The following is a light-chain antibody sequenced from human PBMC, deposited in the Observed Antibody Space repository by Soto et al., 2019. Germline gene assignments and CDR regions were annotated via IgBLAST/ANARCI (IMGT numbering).Light chain of an antibody. CDR1: QGISNS. Sequence: DIQMTQSPSSLSASVGDRVTITCRASQGISNSLAWYQQKPGKVPKLLIYTASTLQSGVPSRFSGRGFGTDLTLTITSQQPEDVATYYCQKYNSAPLTFGGGTKVEIK. CDR3: QKYNSAPLT. V-gene: IGKV1-27*01. J-gene: IGKJ4*01. CDR2: TAS.